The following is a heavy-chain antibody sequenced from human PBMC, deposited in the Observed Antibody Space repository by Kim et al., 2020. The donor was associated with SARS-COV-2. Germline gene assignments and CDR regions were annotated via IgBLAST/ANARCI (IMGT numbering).Heavy chain of an antibody. CDR2: INTNTGNP. V-gene: IGHV7-4-1*02. D-gene: IGHD3-10*01. Sequence: ASVKVSCKASGYTFTSYAMNWVRQAPGQGLEWMGWINTNTGNPTYAQGFTGRFVFSLDTSVSTAYLQISCLKAEDTAVYYCARDFGCRWCGELFAAGFGMVVWGQEPTVTVP. J-gene: IGHJ6*01. CDR3: ARDFGCRWCGELFAAGFGMVV. CDR1: GYTFTSYA.